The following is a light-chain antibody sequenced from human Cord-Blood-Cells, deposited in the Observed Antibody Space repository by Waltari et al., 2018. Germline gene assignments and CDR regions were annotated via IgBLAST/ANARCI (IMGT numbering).Light chain of an antibody. V-gene: IGLV2-8*01. CDR2: EVS. CDR1: SSDVGGYNY. J-gene: IGLJ3*02. CDR3: SSYAGSNWV. Sequence: QSALTQPPSASGSPGQSVTISCTVTSSDVGGYNYVSWYQQHPGKAPKLMIYEVSKRPSGVPDRFSGSKSGNTASLTVSGLQAEDEADYYCSSYAGSNWVFGGGTKLTVL.